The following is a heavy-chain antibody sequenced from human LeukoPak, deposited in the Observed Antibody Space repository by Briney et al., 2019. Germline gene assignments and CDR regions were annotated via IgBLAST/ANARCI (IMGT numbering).Heavy chain of an antibody. J-gene: IGHJ5*02. CDR2: INPDSGGA. CDR3: ARAHPANWFDP. CDR1: GYTFTGYY. Sequence: ASVKVSCKASGYTFTGYYMHWVRQAPGQGLEWMGWINPDSGGANYAQKFQGRVTMTRDTSISTAYMELSRLRSDDTAVYYCARAHPANWFDPWGQGTLVTVSS. D-gene: IGHD2-15*01. V-gene: IGHV1-2*02.